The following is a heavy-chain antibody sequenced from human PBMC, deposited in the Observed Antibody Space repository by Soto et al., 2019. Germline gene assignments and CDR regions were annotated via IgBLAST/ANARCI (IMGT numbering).Heavy chain of an antibody. J-gene: IGHJ4*02. CDR1: GGSISSGGYY. CDR2: ISYSGST. D-gene: IGHD5-18*01. Sequence: QVQLQASGPGLVKPSQTLSLTCTVSGGSISSGGYYWSWIRQHPGKGLEWIGYISYSGSTYYNPSLKSRVSISVDTSKNQFSLKLSSVTAADTAVYYCARVVQLWYHCDYWGQGTLVTVSS. V-gene: IGHV4-31*03. CDR3: ARVVQLWYHCDY.